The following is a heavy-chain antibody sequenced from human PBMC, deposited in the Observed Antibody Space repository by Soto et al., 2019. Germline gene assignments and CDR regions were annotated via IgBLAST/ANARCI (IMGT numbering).Heavy chain of an antibody. J-gene: IGHJ6*02. V-gene: IGHV3-13*01. Sequence: EVQLVESGGGLVQPGGSLRLSCAASGFTFSNYEMHWVRQVTGKGLEWVSGIGTAGDTKYVGSVKGRFTISRDNAKNSLYLQMNSLRAEDTAVYYCAGRRQAIKDYYGLADWRQGTTVIVSS. CDR3: AGRRQAIKDYYGLAD. D-gene: IGHD6-25*01. CDR1: GFTFSNYE. CDR2: IGTAGDT.